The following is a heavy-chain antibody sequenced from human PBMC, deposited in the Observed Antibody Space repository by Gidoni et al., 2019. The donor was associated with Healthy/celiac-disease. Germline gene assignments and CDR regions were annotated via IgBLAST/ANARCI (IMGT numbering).Heavy chain of an antibody. CDR2: IYPVDSDT. CDR1: GHSFAGYW. J-gene: IGHJ6*02. Sequence: EVQLVQSGAELTQPGESLKISCKGSGHSFAGYWLGWVRQMPGKGLEWMGIIYPVDSDTRYSPSFQGQVTISADKSISTAYLQWSSLKASDTAMYYCARRSSSWYDDDPHYGRDVWGQGTTVTVSS. V-gene: IGHV5-51*01. D-gene: IGHD6-13*01. CDR3: ARRSSSWYDDDPHYGRDV.